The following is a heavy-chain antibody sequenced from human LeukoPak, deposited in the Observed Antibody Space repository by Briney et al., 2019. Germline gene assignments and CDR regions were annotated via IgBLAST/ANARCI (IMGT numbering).Heavy chain of an antibody. V-gene: IGHV3-48*03. CDR3: VRDYSGWSLDP. D-gene: IGHD5-12*01. J-gene: IGHJ5*02. CDR2: ISDGGRTI. Sequence: GGSLRLSCAASGFIFSSYEMNWVRQAPGKGLEWVSYISDGGRTIYYADSVKGRFTMSRDNAKNSLFLQMNRLRAKDTAVYYCVRDYSGWSLDPWGQGTLVTVSS. CDR1: GFIFSSYE.